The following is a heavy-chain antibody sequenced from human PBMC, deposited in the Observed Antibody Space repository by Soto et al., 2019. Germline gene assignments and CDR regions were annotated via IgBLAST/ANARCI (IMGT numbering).Heavy chain of an antibody. J-gene: IGHJ4*02. CDR2: IWYDGSNK. D-gene: IGHD3-22*01. V-gene: IGHV3-33*01. Sequence: GGSLRLSCAASGFTFSSYGMHWVRQAPGKGLEWVAVIWYDGSNKYYADSVKGRFTISRDNSKNTLYLQMNSLRAEDTAVYYCARDIGGYYYDSSGSLLGSPLDYWGQGTLVTVSS. CDR1: GFTFSSYG. CDR3: ARDIGGYYYDSSGSLLGSPLDY.